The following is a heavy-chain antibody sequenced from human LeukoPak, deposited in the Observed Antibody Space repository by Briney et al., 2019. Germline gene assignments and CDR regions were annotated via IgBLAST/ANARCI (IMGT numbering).Heavy chain of an antibody. CDR2: IIPIFGTA. J-gene: IGHJ4*02. CDR1: GGTFSTYA. D-gene: IGHD1-26*01. Sequence: GASVKVSRKASGGTFSTYAINWVRQAPGQGLEWMGGIIPIFGTANYAQKFQGRVTITTDESTSTAYMELSSLRSEDTAVYYCARVFARSGEISGSYYYYWGQGTLVTVSS. V-gene: IGHV1-69*05. CDR3: ARVFARSGEISGSYYYY.